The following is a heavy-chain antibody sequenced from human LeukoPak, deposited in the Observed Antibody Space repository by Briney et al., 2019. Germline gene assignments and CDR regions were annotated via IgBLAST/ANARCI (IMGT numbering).Heavy chain of an antibody. Sequence: PGGSLRLSCAASGFTFSSYGMHWVRQAPGKGLEWVSGISWNSGSIGYADSVKGRFTISRDNAKNSLYLQMNSLRAEDTALYYCAKDINLYGSGSTTTPDYWGQGTLVTVSS. J-gene: IGHJ4*02. D-gene: IGHD3-10*01. V-gene: IGHV3-9*01. CDR2: ISWNSGSI. CDR3: AKDINLYGSGSTTTPDY. CDR1: GFTFSSYG.